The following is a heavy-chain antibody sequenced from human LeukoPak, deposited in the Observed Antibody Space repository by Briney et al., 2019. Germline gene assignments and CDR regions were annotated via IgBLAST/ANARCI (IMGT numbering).Heavy chain of an antibody. CDR3: ARHEYEVFPPANWFDL. CDR2: FHYSGST. J-gene: IGHJ5*02. CDR1: GDSASSSNFF. Sequence: PSETLSLTCTVSGDSASSSNFFWGWTRQPPGKGLEWIGSFHYSGSTFYNPSLKSRVTISVATSKNHFSLKLTSVTAADSAVYCCARHEYEVFPPANWFDLWGQGTLVTVSS. D-gene: IGHD6-6*01. V-gene: IGHV4-39*02.